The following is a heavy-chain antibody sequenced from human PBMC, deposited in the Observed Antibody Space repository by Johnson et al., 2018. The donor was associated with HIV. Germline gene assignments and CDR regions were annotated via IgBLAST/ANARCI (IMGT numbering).Heavy chain of an antibody. CDR3: ARVGVGGCDLAAFDI. D-gene: IGHD5-12*01. Sequence: QVQLVESGGGVVQPGRSLRLSCAASGFTFSTYAIHWVRQAPGKGLEWLALLSYDGINKYYADSVKGRFSISRDNSRNTLYLQMSSLRPEDTGVYFCARVGVGGCDLAAFDIWGQGTMVTVSA. CDR2: LSYDGINK. J-gene: IGHJ3*02. CDR1: GFTFSTYA. V-gene: IGHV3-30-3*01.